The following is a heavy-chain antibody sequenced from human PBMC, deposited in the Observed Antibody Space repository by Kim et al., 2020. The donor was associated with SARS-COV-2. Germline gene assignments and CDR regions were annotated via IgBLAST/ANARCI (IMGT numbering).Heavy chain of an antibody. Sequence: GGSLRLSCVASGFTFSNFGMTWVRQAPGKGLEWVSGISNGGSSTYYADSVRGRVTISRDSSKNTVYLQINSLRDEDTAVYFCAKRGSGWYLDFWGQGTLLTVSS. CDR1: GFTFSNFG. CDR2: ISNGGSST. J-gene: IGHJ4*02. D-gene: IGHD6-19*01. V-gene: IGHV3-23*01. CDR3: AKRGSGWYLDF.